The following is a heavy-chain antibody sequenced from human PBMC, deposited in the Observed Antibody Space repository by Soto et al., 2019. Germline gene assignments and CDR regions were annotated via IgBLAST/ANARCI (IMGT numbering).Heavy chain of an antibody. J-gene: IGHJ6*03. CDR1: GGSFSGYY. Sequence: SETLSLTCAVYGGSFSGYYWSWIRQPPGKGLEWIGEINHSGSTNYNPSLKSRVTISVDTSKNQFSLKLSSVTAADTAVYYCARVGATRVAATNGYYYYLDVWGKGTTVTVSS. D-gene: IGHD2-15*01. CDR2: INHSGST. CDR3: ARVGATRVAATNGYYYYLDV. V-gene: IGHV4-34*01.